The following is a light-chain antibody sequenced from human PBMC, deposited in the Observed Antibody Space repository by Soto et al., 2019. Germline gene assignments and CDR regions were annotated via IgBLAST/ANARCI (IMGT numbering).Light chain of an antibody. J-gene: IGKJ1*01. CDR2: LGY. CDR1: QSLLHSNGYTY. CDR3: MQNVQSPPT. Sequence: VMTQSPLSLPVTPGEPASISFRASQSLLHSNGYTYLDWYLQKPGQSPQLLFYLGYNRASGGAERFSGSGSGTDFTLKISRVEAEDVGVYYCMQNVQSPPTFGQGTKVEIQ. V-gene: IGKV2-28*01.